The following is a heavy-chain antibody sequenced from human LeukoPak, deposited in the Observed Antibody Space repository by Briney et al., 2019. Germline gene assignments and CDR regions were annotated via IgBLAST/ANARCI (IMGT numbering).Heavy chain of an antibody. CDR3: GKGLNRDYSGIGDY. D-gene: IGHD5-12*01. CDR1: GFTFSNYA. V-gene: IGHV3-23*01. Sequence: GGSLRLSCAASGFTFSNYAMSWVCQAPGKGLEWISSMSGGGDYTYYADSVKGRFTISRDNSENKLYLQADSLRAEDTAVYYCGKGLNRDYSGIGDYWGQGTLVTVSS. CDR2: MSGGGDYT. J-gene: IGHJ4*02.